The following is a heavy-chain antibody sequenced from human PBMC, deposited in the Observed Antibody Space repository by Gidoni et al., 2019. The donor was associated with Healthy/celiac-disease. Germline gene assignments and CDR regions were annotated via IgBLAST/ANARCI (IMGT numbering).Heavy chain of an antibody. CDR1: GFTFSSYA. Sequence: EVQLLESGGGLVQPGGSLRLSCSASGFTFSSYAMSWVRQAPGKGLEWVSAISGSGGSTYYADSVKGRFTISRDNSKNTLYLQMNSLRAEDTAVYYCAKDAPPPTYYYDSSGYYVVGAFDYWGQGTLVTVSS. J-gene: IGHJ4*02. CDR2: ISGSGGST. CDR3: AKDAPPPTYYYDSSGYYVVGAFDY. D-gene: IGHD3-22*01. V-gene: IGHV3-23*01.